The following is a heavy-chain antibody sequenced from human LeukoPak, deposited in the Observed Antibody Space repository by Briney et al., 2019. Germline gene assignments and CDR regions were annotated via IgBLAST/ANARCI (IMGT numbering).Heavy chain of an antibody. CDR3: ARRGYDSSGYYYAY. CDR2: IYYSGST. Sequence: PSGTLSLTCTVSGGSISSSSYYWGWIRQPPGKGLEWIGSIYYSGSTYYNPSLKSRVTISVDTSKNQFSLKLSSVTAADTAVYYCARRGYDSSGYYYAYWGQGTLVTVSS. V-gene: IGHV4-39*01. J-gene: IGHJ4*02. D-gene: IGHD3-22*01. CDR1: GGSISSSSYY.